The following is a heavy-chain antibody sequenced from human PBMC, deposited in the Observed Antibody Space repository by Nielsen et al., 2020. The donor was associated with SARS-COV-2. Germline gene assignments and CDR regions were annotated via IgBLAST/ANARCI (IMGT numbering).Heavy chain of an antibody. CDR3: ARGGGNFTP. V-gene: IGHV1-18*04. CDR2: ISYNGDT. Sequence: ASVKVSCKASGYTFSNYGITWVRQAPGQGLEWMGWISYNGDTTYPRKFQDRVTMTKDTFTSTAYMELRSLRSDDTAVYYCARGGGNFTPWGQGTLVTVSS. CDR1: GYTFSNYG. D-gene: IGHD4-23*01. J-gene: IGHJ5*02.